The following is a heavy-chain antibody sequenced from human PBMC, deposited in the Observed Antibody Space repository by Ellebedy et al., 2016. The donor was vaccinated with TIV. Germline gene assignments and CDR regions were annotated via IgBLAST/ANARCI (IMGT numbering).Heavy chain of an antibody. V-gene: IGHV1-69*13. D-gene: IGHD3-10*01. CDR3: ARGRELDLGSGSPELAF. J-gene: IGHJ4*02. Sequence: ASVKVSCKASGGTFSSYAISWVRQAPGQGLEWMGGIIPLFGTANYAQKFQGRVTFTADESTSTAYMELSSLRSEDTAMYYCARGRELDLGSGSPELAFWGQGTLVTVSS. CDR1: GGTFSSYA. CDR2: IIPLFGTA.